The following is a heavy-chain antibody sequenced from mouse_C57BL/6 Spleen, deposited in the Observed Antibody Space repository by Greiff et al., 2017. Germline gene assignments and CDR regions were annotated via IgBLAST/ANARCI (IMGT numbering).Heavy chain of an antibody. CDR3: ARRYVNYGRLDYAMYY. D-gene: IGHD2-1*01. CDR2: LDPEDGET. Sequence: VQLQQSGAELVKPGASVKLSCTASGFNIKDYYMHWVKQRTEQGLEWIGRLDPEDGETKYAPKFQGKATITAATSSTTSYLQLSSLTSEDTAVYYCARRYVNYGRLDYAMYYWGQGTSVTVSS. V-gene: IGHV14-2*01. CDR1: GFNIKDYY. J-gene: IGHJ4*01.